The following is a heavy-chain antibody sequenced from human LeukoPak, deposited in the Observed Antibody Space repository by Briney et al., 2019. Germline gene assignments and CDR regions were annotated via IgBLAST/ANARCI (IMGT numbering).Heavy chain of an antibody. CDR3: ARGGGAFCGGDCYRNFDY. Sequence: GGSLRLSCAASGVTVSRDYMSWVRQAPGKGLEWVSVIYSSGSTYYAGSVKGRFTISRDESKNTLSLRMNSLRDEETAVYYCARGGGAFCGGDCYRNFDYWGPGTLVTVSS. J-gene: IGHJ4*02. D-gene: IGHD2-21*02. V-gene: IGHV3-66*02. CDR2: IYSSGST. CDR1: GVTVSRDY.